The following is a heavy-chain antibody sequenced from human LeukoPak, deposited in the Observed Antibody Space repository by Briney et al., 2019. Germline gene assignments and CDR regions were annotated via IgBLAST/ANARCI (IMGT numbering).Heavy chain of an antibody. CDR3: ARTDLAPTTVYWNDFDY. J-gene: IGHJ4*02. D-gene: IGHD1-1*01. V-gene: IGHV1-18*01. Sequence: ASVKVSCKASGYTFTSYGISWVRQAPGQGLEWMGWISAYNGNTNYAQKLQGRVTMTTDTPTSTAYMELRSLRSDDTAVYYCARTDLAPTTVYWNDFDYWGQGTLVTVSS. CDR1: GYTFTSYG. CDR2: ISAYNGNT.